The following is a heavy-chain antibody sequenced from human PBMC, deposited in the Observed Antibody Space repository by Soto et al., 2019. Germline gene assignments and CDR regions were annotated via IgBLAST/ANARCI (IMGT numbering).Heavy chain of an antibody. D-gene: IGHD2-8*02. J-gene: IGHJ4*02. CDR1: GFTVSPYG. CDR2: ISRAGGTK. Sequence: QVQLVESGGGVVQPGRSLRLSCAVSGFTVSPYGMHWVRQAPGKGLEWLAVISRAGGTKYYADSVKGRFTISRDNSRNTLFLEMNSLRGDDMAVYHCTGDVASGYWGQGTLVTVS. V-gene: IGHV3-30*03. CDR3: TGDVASGY.